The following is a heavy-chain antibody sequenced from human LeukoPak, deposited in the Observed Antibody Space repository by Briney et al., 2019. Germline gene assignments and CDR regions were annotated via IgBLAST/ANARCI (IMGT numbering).Heavy chain of an antibody. J-gene: IGHJ4*02. CDR2: ISYDGSNS. CDR1: GFIFRNYA. D-gene: IGHD3-3*01. CDR3: ARSIFGVVTTFDY. V-gene: IGHV3-30-3*01. Sequence: GGSLRLSCGASGFIFRNYAIHWVRQAPGKGLEWVAVISYDGSNSYYANSVKGRFTVSRDNSKNTLSLQMSSLRPEDTAVYYCARSIFGVVTTFDYWGQGTLVTVSS.